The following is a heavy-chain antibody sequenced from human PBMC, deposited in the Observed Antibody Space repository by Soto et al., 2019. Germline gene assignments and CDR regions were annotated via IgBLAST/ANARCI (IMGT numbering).Heavy chain of an antibody. D-gene: IGHD2-2*01. CDR2: IGESGTPT. V-gene: IGHV3-23*01. Sequence: EVQLLESGGGLVQPGGSLRLSCAASGFTFSSYAMKWVRQAPGKGLEWVSLIGESGTPTYYADSVKGRFTSSRDNSGTTLFLEMYSLSAEDTAVYYCARYIPGVRYYDMDVWGQGTTVTVSS. CDR3: ARYIPGVRYYDMDV. J-gene: IGHJ6*02. CDR1: GFTFSSYA.